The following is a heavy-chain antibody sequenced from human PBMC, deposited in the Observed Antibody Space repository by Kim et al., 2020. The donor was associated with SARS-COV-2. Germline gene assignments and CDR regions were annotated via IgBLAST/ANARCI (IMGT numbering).Heavy chain of an antibody. CDR3: ARGFPIAARLRFWFDP. Sequence: KFQGRVTMTRDTSISTAYMELSRLRSDDTAVYYCARGFPIAARLRFWFDPWGQGTLVTVSS. J-gene: IGHJ5*02. V-gene: IGHV1-2*02. D-gene: IGHD6-6*01.